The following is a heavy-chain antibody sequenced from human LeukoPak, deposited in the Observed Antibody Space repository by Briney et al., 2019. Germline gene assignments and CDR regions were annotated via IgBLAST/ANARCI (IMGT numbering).Heavy chain of an antibody. CDR3: ARRLPITIFGVVIISSFDY. V-gene: IGHV4-59*08. D-gene: IGHD3-3*01. CDR2: IYYSGST. CDR1: GGSISSYY. Sequence: TSETLSLTCTVSGGSISSYYWSWIRQPPGKGLEWIGYIYYSGSTNYNPSLKSRVTISVDTSKNQFSLKLSSVTAADTAVYYCARRLPITIFGVVIISSFDYWGQGTLVTVSS. J-gene: IGHJ4*02.